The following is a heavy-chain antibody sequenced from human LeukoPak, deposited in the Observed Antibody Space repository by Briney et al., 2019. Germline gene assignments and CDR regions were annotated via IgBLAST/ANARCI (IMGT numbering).Heavy chain of an antibody. V-gene: IGHV1-24*01. J-gene: IGHJ3*02. CDR2: FDPEDGET. D-gene: IGHD1-26*01. CDR3: AKDRSGSYRSGAFDI. CDR1: GYTLTELS. Sequence: GASVKVSCKVSGYTLTELSMQWVRQAPGKGLEWMGGFDPEDGETIYAQKFQGRVTMTEDTSTDTAYMELSSLRSEDTAVYYCAKDRSGSYRSGAFDIWGQGTMVTVSS.